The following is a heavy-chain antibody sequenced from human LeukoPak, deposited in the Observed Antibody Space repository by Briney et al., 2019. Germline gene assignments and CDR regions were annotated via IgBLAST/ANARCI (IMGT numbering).Heavy chain of an antibody. J-gene: IGHJ4*02. CDR2: ISSNGGST. CDR1: GFTFSSYA. Sequence: GGSLRLSCAASGFTFSSYAMSWVRQAPGKGLEWVSAISSNGGSTYYAGSVKGRFTISRDNSKNTLYLQMSSLRAEDTAVYYCVKPQPGGGFDYWGQGTLVTVSS. D-gene: IGHD1-14*01. V-gene: IGHV3-64D*09. CDR3: VKPQPGGGFDY.